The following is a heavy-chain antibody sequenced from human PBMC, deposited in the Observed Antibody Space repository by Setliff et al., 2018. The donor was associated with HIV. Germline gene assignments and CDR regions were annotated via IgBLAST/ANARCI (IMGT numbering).Heavy chain of an antibody. CDR2: INHSGST. V-gene: IGHV4-4*02. CDR1: GFTFSNFW. Sequence: GSLRLSCAASGFTFSNFWMSWVRQPPGKGLEWIGEINHSGSTNYNPSLKSRVTISVDKSKNQFSLELSSVTAADTAVYYCARDQRLSYWGQGTLVTVSS. CDR3: ARDQRLSY. J-gene: IGHJ4*02.